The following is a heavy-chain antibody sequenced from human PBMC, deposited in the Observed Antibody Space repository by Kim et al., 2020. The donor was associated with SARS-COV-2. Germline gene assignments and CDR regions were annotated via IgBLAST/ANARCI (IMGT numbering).Heavy chain of an antibody. CDR2: IYPGDSDT. D-gene: IGHD5-12*01. J-gene: IGHJ5*02. V-gene: IGHV5-51*01. CDR3: ARCTWLRLLGAPNWFDP. Sequence: GESLKISCKGSGYSFTSYWIGWVRQMPGKGLEWMGIIYPGDSDTRYSPTFQGQVTISADKSISTAYLQWSSLKASDTAMYYCARCTWLRLLGAPNWFDPWGQGTLVTVSS. CDR1: GYSFTSYW.